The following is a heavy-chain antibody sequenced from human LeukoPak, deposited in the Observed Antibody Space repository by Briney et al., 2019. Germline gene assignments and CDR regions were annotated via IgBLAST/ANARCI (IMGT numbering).Heavy chain of an antibody. Sequence: PGGSLRLSCAASGFTFSNYNMNWVRQAPGKAMEWVSSITSIGTYIFYADSVKGRFTISRDNAKNSLYLQTDSLGPEDTAVYYCARDPYSGNYGNDYYYYMDVWGKGTTVTISS. CDR1: GFTFSNYN. CDR3: ARDPYSGNYGNDYYYYMDV. V-gene: IGHV3-21*01. CDR2: ITSIGTYI. D-gene: IGHD1-26*01. J-gene: IGHJ6*03.